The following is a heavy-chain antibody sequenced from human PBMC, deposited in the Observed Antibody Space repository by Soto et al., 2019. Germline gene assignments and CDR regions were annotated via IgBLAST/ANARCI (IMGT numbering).Heavy chain of an antibody. Sequence: GGSLRLSCAASGFTFSSYGMHWVRQAPGKGLEWVAVISYDGSNKYYADSVKGRFTISRDNSKNTLYLQMNSLRAEDTAVYYCAKAGTTGTTFDYWGQGTLVTVSS. J-gene: IGHJ4*02. CDR3: AKAGTTGTTFDY. D-gene: IGHD1-7*01. CDR1: GFTFSSYG. CDR2: ISYDGSNK. V-gene: IGHV3-30*18.